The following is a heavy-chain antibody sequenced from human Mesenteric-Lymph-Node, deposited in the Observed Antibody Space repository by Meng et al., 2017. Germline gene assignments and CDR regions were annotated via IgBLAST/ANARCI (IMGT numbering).Heavy chain of an antibody. CDR3: ARQGVDILSGYYTFYYGMDV. D-gene: IGHD3-9*01. Sequence: GESLKTSCKGSGYRFSNYWIGWVRQMPGKGLEWFGIIYPGDSDTRYSPSFQGQVTISADESLSTAYLQWNSLKATDTALYYCARQGVDILSGYYTFYYGMDVWGQGTTVTVSS. CDR1: GYRFSNYW. V-gene: IGHV5-51*01. J-gene: IGHJ6*02. CDR2: IYPGDSDT.